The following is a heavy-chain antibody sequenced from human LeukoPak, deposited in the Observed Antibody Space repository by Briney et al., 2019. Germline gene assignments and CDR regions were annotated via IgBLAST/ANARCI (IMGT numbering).Heavy chain of an antibody. CDR2: IYTSGST. J-gene: IGHJ5*02. Sequence: PSETLSLTCTVSGGSISSYYWSWIRQPAGKGLEWIGRIYTSGSTNCNPSLKSRVTMSVDTSKNQFSLKLSSVTAADTAVYYCARESVAYCGGDCYPWGWFDPWGQGTLVTVPS. CDR3: ARESVAYCGGDCYPWGWFDP. D-gene: IGHD2-21*02. CDR1: GGSISSYY. V-gene: IGHV4-4*07.